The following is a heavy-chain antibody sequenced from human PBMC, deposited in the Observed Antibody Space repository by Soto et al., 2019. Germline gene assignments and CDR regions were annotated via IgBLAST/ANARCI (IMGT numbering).Heavy chain of an antibody. CDR3: ARGGLATVTRGGLYY. CDR2: IIPIFGTA. Sequence: SVKVSCKASGGTFSSYAISWVRQAPGQGLEWMGGIIPIFGTANYAQKFQGRVTITADESTSTAYMELSSLRSEDTAVYYCARGGLATVTRGGLYYWGQGTLVTVSS. CDR1: GGTFSSYA. J-gene: IGHJ4*02. D-gene: IGHD4-17*01. V-gene: IGHV1-69*13.